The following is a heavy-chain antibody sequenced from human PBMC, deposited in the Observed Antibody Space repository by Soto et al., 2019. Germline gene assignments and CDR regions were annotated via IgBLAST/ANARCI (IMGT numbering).Heavy chain of an antibody. CDR3: ARDRRAKGVIPQPVYY. J-gene: IGHJ4*02. CDR2: IWYDGSNK. V-gene: IGHV3-33*01. CDR1: GFTFSSYG. D-gene: IGHD2-21*01. Sequence: GGSLRLSCAASGFTFSSYGMHWVRQAPGKGLEWVAVIWYDGSNKYYADSVKGRFTISRDNSKNTLYLQMNSLRAEDTAVYYCARDRRAKGVIPQPVYYWGQGTLVTVSS.